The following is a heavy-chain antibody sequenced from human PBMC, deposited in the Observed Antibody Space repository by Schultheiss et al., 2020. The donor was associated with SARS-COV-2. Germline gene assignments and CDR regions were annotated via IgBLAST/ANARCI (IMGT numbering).Heavy chain of an antibody. CDR2: IYYSGST. CDR3: ARADIAARTFDY. V-gene: IGHV4-31*03. J-gene: IGHJ4*02. Sequence: TLSLTCSVSGGSISSGGYYWSWIRQHPGKGLEWIGYIYYSGSTYYNPSLKSRVTTSIDTSKNQFSLKLSSVTAADTAVYYCARADIAARTFDYWGQGTLVTVSS. CDR1: GGSISSGGYY. D-gene: IGHD6-6*01.